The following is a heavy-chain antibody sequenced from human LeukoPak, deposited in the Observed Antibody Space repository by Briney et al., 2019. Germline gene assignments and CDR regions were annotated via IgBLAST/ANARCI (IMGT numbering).Heavy chain of an antibody. CDR3: ARMTYYYDSSGYYPDAFDI. Sequence: SGPVLVKPTAPLTLTCTVSGFSLSTARMGVSWIRQPPGKALEWLAHIFSNDEKSYSTSLKSRLTISKDTSKSQVVLTMTNMDPVDTATYYCARMTYYYDSSGYYPDAFDIWGQGTMVTVSS. CDR1: GFSLSTARMG. CDR2: IFSNDEK. V-gene: IGHV2-26*01. D-gene: IGHD3-22*01. J-gene: IGHJ3*02.